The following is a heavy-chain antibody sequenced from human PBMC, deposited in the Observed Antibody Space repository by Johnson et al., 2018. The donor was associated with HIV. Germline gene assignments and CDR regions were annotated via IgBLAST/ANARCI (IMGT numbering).Heavy chain of an antibody. CDR1: GFTFSSYG. CDR2: IRYDGSNK. CDR3: AKDATLQDGTGAFDI. Sequence: VQLVESGGGVVQPGGSLRLSCAASGFTFSSYGMHWVRQAPGKGLEWVAFIRYDGSNKYYADSVKGRFTIYRDNSKNTLYLQMNSLRDEDTAGYYCAKDATLQDGTGAFDIWGQGTMVTVSS. V-gene: IGHV3-30*02. J-gene: IGHJ3*02. D-gene: IGHD1-1*01.